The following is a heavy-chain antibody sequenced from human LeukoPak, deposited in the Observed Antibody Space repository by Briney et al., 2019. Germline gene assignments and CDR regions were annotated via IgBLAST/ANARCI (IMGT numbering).Heavy chain of an antibody. CDR1: GFAFSDHF. J-gene: IGHJ3*02. Sequence: GGSLRLSCAASGFAFSDHFMTWIRQAPGKGLEWVSYISDTGSFIRYADSVKGRFTVSRDNAKNSLYLQMNSLRAEDTALYYCAKDLDYVWGSYRTGFDIWGQGQWSPSLQ. CDR3: AKDLDYVWGSYRTGFDI. CDR2: ISDTGSFI. V-gene: IGHV3-11*01. D-gene: IGHD3-16*02.